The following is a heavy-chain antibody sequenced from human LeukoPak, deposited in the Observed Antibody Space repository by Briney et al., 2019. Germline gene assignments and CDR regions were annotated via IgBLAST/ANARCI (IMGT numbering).Heavy chain of an antibody. CDR1: GFTFSSYV. Sequence: GRSLRLSCVASGFTFSSYVMNWVRQAPGKGLEWVSAITSGGSAYYADSVKGRFTISRDNSKNTLYLQMDGLRAEDTALYYCATRSTGYWGQGTLVTVSS. CDR2: ITSGGSA. V-gene: IGHV3-23*01. J-gene: IGHJ4*02. D-gene: IGHD6-13*01. CDR3: ATRSTGY.